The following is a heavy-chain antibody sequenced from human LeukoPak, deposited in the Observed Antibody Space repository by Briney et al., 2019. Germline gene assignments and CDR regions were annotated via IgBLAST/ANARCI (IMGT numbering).Heavy chain of an antibody. CDR2: VFYTGIT. J-gene: IGHJ5*02. D-gene: IGHD2-15*01. CDR3: ARDATKGHCSGGNCAWFAP. Sequence: SETLSLTCSVSGGSISNYYLNWIRQTPGKGLEWIGYVFYTGITDYNPSLKSRVSISVDTSKNQFSLMLTSVTAADTAVYYCARDATKGHCSGGNCAWFAPWGQGTLVTVSS. CDR1: GGSISNYY. V-gene: IGHV4-59*01.